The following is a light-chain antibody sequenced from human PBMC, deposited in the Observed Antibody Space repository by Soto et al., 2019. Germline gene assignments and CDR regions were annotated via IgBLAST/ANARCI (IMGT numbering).Light chain of an antibody. CDR1: QSVSSN. J-gene: IGKJ1*01. CDR3: AQNFLYPRT. V-gene: IGKV3-15*01. Sequence: EIVMTQSPATLSVSPGERATLSCRASQSVSSNLAWYQQKPGQAPRLLMYGASTRATGIPDRFSGSGSGTNFSLTISSLQPEDSATYFCAQNFLYPRTFGQGTKVAI. CDR2: GAS.